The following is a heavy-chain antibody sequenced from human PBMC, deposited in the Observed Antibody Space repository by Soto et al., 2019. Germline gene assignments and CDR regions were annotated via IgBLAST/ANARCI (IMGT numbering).Heavy chain of an antibody. D-gene: IGHD2-15*01. Sequence: QVPLVQSGAEVKKPGASVKVSCKASGYTFTSYGISWVRQAPGQGLEWMGWISAYNGNTNYAQKLQGRVTMTTDTSTSTAYVELRSLRSDDTAVYYCARAYCSGGSCYQVSHFDYWGQGTLVTVSS. CDR1: GYTFTSYG. CDR3: ARAYCSGGSCYQVSHFDY. J-gene: IGHJ4*02. V-gene: IGHV1-18*01. CDR2: ISAYNGNT.